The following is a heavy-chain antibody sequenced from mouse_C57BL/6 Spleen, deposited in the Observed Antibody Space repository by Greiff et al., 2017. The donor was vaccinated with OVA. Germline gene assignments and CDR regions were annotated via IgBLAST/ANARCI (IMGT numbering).Heavy chain of an antibody. CDR2: IYPGDGDT. CDR1: GYAFSSSW. Sequence: VKLMESGPELVKPGASVKISCKASGYAFSSSWMNWVKQRPGQGLEWIGRIYPGDGDTNYNGKFKGKATLTADKSSSTAYMQLSSLTSEDSAVYFCATDYYGSSYDAMDYWGQGTSVTVSS. D-gene: IGHD1-1*01. CDR3: ATDYYGSSYDAMDY. J-gene: IGHJ4*01. V-gene: IGHV1-82*01.